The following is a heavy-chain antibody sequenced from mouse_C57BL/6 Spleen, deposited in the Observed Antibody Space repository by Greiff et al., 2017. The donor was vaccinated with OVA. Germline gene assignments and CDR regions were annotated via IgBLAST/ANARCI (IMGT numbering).Heavy chain of an antibody. CDR1: GFSLTSYG. V-gene: IGHV2-2*01. D-gene: IGHD1-1*01. J-gene: IGHJ4*01. Sequence: QVQLQQSGPGLVQPSQSLSITCTVSGFSLTSYGVHWVRQSPGKGLEWLGVIWSGGSTDYNAAFISRLSISKDNSKSQVFFKMNSLQADDTAIYYCASYYYGSRMDYWGQGTSVTVSS. CDR2: IWSGGST. CDR3: ASYYYGSRMDY.